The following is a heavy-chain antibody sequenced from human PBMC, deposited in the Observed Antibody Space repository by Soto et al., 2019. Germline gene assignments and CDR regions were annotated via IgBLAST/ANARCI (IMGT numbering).Heavy chain of an antibody. D-gene: IGHD6-19*01. CDR1: CGPINSYY. CDR3: TRGSPGITMAGAFDY. J-gene: IGHJ4*02. Sequence: PPETLSLSCTVSCGPINSYYWNWIQHPRRKGIEWIVHIYNSGSTTNNPSHESRVTISVDRSTNHFSLKLSSVTAADTAVYYCTRGSPGITMAGAFDYWGQGTLVTVS. V-gene: IGHV4-59*01. CDR2: IYNSGST.